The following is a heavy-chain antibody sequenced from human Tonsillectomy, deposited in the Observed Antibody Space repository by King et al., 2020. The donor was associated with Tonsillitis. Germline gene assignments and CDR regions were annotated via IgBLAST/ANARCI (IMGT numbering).Heavy chain of an antibody. D-gene: IGHD3-10*01. CDR1: GFTFSDYA. CDR3: ARSYFYGSGILDY. CDR2: VSYDATNK. J-gene: IGHJ4*02. Sequence: VQLVESGGGVVQPGRSLRLSCAASGFTFSDYALHWVRQAPGKGLEWVALVSYDATNKNYADSVKGRFTISRDNSKNTLYLQMNSLRGEDTAVYYCARSYFYGSGILDYWGQGTLVTVSS. V-gene: IGHV3-30*01.